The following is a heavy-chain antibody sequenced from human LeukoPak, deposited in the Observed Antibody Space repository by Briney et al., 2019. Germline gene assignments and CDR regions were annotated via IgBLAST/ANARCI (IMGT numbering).Heavy chain of an antibody. D-gene: IGHD6-13*01. J-gene: IGHJ3*02. V-gene: IGHV3-64D*06. CDR1: GFTFSSYA. CDR2: ISSHGGST. CDR3: VKSGTEYSSSWLAAFNI. Sequence: PGGSLRLSCSASGFTFSSYAMHWVRQAPGKGLQYVSAISSHGGSTYYADSVKGRFTISRDNSKNTLYLQMSSLRPEDTAVYYCVKSGTEYSSSWLAAFNIWGQGTMVTVSS.